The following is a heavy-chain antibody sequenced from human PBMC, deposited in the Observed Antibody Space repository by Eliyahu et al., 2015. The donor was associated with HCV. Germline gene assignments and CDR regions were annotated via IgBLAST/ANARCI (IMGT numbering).Heavy chain of an antibody. J-gene: IGHJ4*02. CDR2: IKQDGSEK. V-gene: IGHV3-7*01. Sequence: LVESGGGLVQPGGSLRLSCAASGITFSAFWMSWVRQAPGRVLEWVATIKQDGSEKKYVDSVRGRFAISRDNAKSSLYLQMNSLRGGDTAVYYCVTSYNGVYGSTSVGDFWGRGTLVTVSS. CDR3: VTSYNGVYGSTSVGDF. CDR1: GITFSAFW. D-gene: IGHD1-26*01.